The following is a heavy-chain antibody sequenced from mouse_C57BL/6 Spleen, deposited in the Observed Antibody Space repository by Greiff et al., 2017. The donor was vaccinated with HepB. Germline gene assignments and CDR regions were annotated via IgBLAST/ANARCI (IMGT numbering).Heavy chain of an antibody. D-gene: IGHD1-1*01. V-gene: IGHV1-61*01. J-gene: IGHJ3*01. CDR3: AREYYGSSAWFAY. Sequence: VKLKQPGAELVRPGSSVKLSCKASGYTFTSYWMDWVKQRPGQGLEWIGNIYPSDSETHYNQKFKDKATLTVDKSSSTAYMQLSSLTSEDSAVYYCAREYYGSSAWFAYWGQGTLVTVSA. CDR1: GYTFTSYW. CDR2: IYPSDSET.